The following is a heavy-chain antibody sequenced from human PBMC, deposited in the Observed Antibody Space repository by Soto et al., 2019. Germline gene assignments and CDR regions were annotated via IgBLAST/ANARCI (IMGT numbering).Heavy chain of an antibody. V-gene: IGHV1-18*01. CDR3: ARELNAESSAYCSFDF. CDR2: VSTNDDRK. D-gene: IGHD3-22*01. J-gene: IGHJ4*02. Sequence: QVQMVQSGPEVKMPGASVKVSCKTSGYTFTAYGLAWLRQAPGQRPEWMGWVSTNDDRKNYARKFQGRVTMTTDRSTTTTSMELRSLGTDDTAVYYCARELNAESSAYCSFDFWGQVTLVTVSS. CDR1: GYTFTAYG.